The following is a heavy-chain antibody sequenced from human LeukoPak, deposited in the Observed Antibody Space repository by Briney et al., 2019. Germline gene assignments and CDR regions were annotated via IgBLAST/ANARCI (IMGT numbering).Heavy chain of an antibody. D-gene: IGHD3-22*01. CDR2: IYPGDSDT. CDR1: GYSLTSYW. J-gene: IGHJ4*02. Sequence: GESLKISCKGSGYSLTSYWIGWVRQMPGKGLEWMGIIYPGDSDTRYSPSFQGQVTISADKSISTAYLQWSSLKASDTAMYYCARHTETYYYDSSGYYWGGGFDYWGQGTLVTVSS. V-gene: IGHV5-51*01. CDR3: ARHTETYYYDSSGYYWGGGFDY.